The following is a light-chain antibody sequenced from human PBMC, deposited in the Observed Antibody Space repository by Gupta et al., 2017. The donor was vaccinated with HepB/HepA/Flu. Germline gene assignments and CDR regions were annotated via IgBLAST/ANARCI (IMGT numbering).Light chain of an antibody. J-gene: IGKJ2*03. CDR1: QTVDIS. V-gene: IGKV3-15*01. Sequence: EIVMTQSPATLSVSPGGSATLACRASQTVDISLAWYQQRPGQPPRLLIYDTSTRVTGVPARFSGSGSGTDFTRTSTCLQPEDFALYFCQHYYSWPLSFGQETKLEIK. CDR3: QHYYSWPLS. CDR2: DTS.